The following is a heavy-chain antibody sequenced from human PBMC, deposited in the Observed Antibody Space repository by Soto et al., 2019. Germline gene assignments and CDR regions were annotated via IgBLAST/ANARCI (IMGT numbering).Heavy chain of an antibody. D-gene: IGHD2-15*01. CDR3: ARLKGTVVRKPPREITSYYFDY. CDR1: GGSISSSSYY. Sequence: QLQLQESGPGLVKPSETLSLTCTVSGGSISSSSYYWGWIRQPPGKGLEWIGSIYYSGSTYYNPSLKSRVTISVDTSKNQFSLKLSSVTAADTAVYYCARLKGTVVRKPPREITSYYFDYWGQGTLVTVSS. V-gene: IGHV4-39*01. J-gene: IGHJ4*02. CDR2: IYYSGST.